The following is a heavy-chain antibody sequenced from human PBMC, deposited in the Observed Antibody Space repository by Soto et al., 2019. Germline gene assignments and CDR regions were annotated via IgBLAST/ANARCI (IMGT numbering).Heavy chain of an antibody. D-gene: IGHD6-13*01. J-gene: IGHJ4*02. V-gene: IGHV3-53*02. CDR2: IFSGGHT. CDR1: GFTVSNNY. Sequence: EVQLVETGGALIQPGGSLRLSCAASGFTVSNNYMSWVRQAPGKGLEWVSVIFSGGHTYYADAVKGRFTISRDNSKNTLALQMNSLRAEDTAVYYCTRDLPGYGSSWPREWGQGTLVTVSS. CDR3: TRDLPGYGSSWPRE.